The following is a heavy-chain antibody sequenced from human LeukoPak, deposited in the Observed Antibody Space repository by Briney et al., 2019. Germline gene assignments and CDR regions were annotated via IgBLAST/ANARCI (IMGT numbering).Heavy chain of an antibody. CDR1: GGSISSSAYY. V-gene: IGHV4-39*01. J-gene: IGHJ4*02. CDR3: ASQGGVPAAKQVAEWDYFDY. D-gene: IGHD2-2*01. CDR2: INYGGHT. Sequence: SETLSLTCTVSGGSISSSAYYWGWIRQPPGKGLEWTGIINYGGHTYYNPSLKSRVNISADTPKNQLSLKLSSVTAADTGVFYCASQGGVPAAKQVAEWDYFDYWGQGALVTVSS.